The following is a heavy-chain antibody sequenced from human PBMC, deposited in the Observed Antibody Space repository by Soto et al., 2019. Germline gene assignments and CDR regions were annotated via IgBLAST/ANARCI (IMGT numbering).Heavy chain of an antibody. CDR2: ISYDGSNK. D-gene: IGHD4-4*01. V-gene: IGHV3-30-3*01. CDR3: ARPYPAKNSKEDY. Sequence: QVQLVESGGGVVQPGRSLRLSCAASGFTFSSYAMHWVRQAPGKGLEWVAVISYDGSNKYYADSVKGRFTISRDNSKNTPYLQMNSLRAEDTAVYYCARPYPAKNSKEDYWGQGTLVTVSS. J-gene: IGHJ4*02. CDR1: GFTFSSYA.